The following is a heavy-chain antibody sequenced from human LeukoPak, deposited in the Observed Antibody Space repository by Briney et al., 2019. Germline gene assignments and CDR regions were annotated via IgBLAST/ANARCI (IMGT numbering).Heavy chain of an antibody. V-gene: IGHV1-2*02. Sequence: ASVKVSCKASGYTFTGYYMHWVRQAPGQGLEWMGWINPNSGGTNYAQKFQGRVTMTRDTSISTAYLELSRLRSDDTAVYYCARDPRYSSSWPVYYYYGMDVWGQGTTVTVSS. CDR3: ARDPRYSSSWPVYYYYGMDV. CDR2: INPNSGGT. J-gene: IGHJ6*02. CDR1: GYTFTGYY. D-gene: IGHD6-13*01.